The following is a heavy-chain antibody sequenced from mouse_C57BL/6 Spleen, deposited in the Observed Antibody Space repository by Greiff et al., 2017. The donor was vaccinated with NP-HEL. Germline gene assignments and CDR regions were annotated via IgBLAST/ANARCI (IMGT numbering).Heavy chain of an antibody. CDR3: ARGAGSSYVEYFDV. CDR2: IHPNSGST. J-gene: IGHJ1*03. CDR1: GYTFTSYW. V-gene: IGHV1-64*01. Sequence: QVQLKESGAELVKPGASVKLSCKASGYTFTSYWMHWVKQRPGQGLEWIGMIHPNSGSTNYNEKFKSKATLTVDKSSSTAYMQLSSLTSEDSAVYYCARGAGSSYVEYFDVWGTGTTVTVSS. D-gene: IGHD1-1*01.